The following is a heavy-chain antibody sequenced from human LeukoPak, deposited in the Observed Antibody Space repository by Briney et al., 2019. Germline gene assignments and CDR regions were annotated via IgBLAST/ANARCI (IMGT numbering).Heavy chain of an antibody. D-gene: IGHD6-13*01. J-gene: IGHJ6*02. CDR3: ARETYSSSWYLAGLYYYYGMDV. Sequence: GRSLRLSCAASGFTFSSYAMHWVRQAPGKGLEWVAVISYDGSNKYYADSVKGRFTISRDNSKNTLYLQMNSLRAEDTAVYYCARETYSSSWYLAGLYYYYGMDVWGQGTTVTVSS. CDR2: ISYDGSNK. CDR1: GFTFSSYA. V-gene: IGHV3-30-3*01.